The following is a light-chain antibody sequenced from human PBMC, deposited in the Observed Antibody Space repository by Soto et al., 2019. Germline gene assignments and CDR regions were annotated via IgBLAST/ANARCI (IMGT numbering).Light chain of an antibody. J-gene: IGKJ2*01. CDR2: WAS. CDR1: QSVLYSSNNKDY. V-gene: IGKV4-1*01. Sequence: DIVMTQTPDSLAVSLGERATINCESSQSVLYSSNNKDYLAWYQQKPGQPPKLPISWASTRESGVPDRFSGSGSGTDFTLTISSLQAEDVAVYYCQQHYSNPYNFGQGTKLEIK. CDR3: QQHYSNPYN.